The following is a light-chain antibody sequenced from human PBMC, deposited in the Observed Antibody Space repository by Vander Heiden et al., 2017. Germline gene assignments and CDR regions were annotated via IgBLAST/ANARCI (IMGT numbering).Light chain of an antibody. Sequence: QSVLTQPPSLSTAPGQKVTISCSGTSSNIGINYVSWYQQLPGTAPKLLIYDNNKRPAGIPDRFSGPKSVTSATLDITGLQTGDEGDYYCGTWDIGLSIVIFGGGTKLTVL. CDR1: SSNIGINY. J-gene: IGLJ2*01. V-gene: IGLV1-51*01. CDR3: GTWDIGLSIVI. CDR2: DNN.